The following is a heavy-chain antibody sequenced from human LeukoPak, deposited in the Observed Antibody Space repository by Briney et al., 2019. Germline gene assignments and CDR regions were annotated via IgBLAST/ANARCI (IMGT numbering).Heavy chain of an antibody. Sequence: SQTLSLTCTVSGGSISSGDYYWSWIRQPPGKGLEWIGYIYYSGSTYYNPSLKSRVTISVDTSKNQFSLKLSSVTAADTAVYYCASLRELRFLEWSQNWFDPWGQGTLVTVSS. D-gene: IGHD3-3*01. CDR1: GGSISSGDYY. V-gene: IGHV4-30-4*08. J-gene: IGHJ5*02. CDR2: IYYSGST. CDR3: ASLRELRFLEWSQNWFDP.